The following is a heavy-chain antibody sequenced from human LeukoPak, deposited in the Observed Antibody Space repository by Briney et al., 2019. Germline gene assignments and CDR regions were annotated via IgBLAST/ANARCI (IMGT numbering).Heavy chain of an antibody. Sequence: GGSLRLSCEASGFTFSSYAMNWVRQAPGQGLEWVGGISYDGSNKYYADSVKGRFTISRDNSKNTLYLQMNSLRAEDTAVYYCAKDGDSSGWYYFDYWGQGTLVTVSS. D-gene: IGHD6-19*01. J-gene: IGHJ4*02. V-gene: IGHV3-30*18. CDR1: GFTFSSYA. CDR3: AKDGDSSGWYYFDY. CDR2: ISYDGSNK.